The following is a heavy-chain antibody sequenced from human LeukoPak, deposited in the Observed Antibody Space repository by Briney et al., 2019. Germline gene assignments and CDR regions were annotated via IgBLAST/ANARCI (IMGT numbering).Heavy chain of an antibody. CDR1: GFTFRSHN. D-gene: IGHD1-1*01. Sequence: GGSLRLSCAASGFTFRSHNMNWVGQAPMKGLEWVSSIGSDGSYIYYADSVKGRFTISRDNAKNSLYLQMNSLTAEDTAVYYCARKMKTGDRVGAFDIWGQGTVVTISS. V-gene: IGHV3-21*01. CDR3: ARKMKTGDRVGAFDI. CDR2: IGSDGSYI. J-gene: IGHJ3*02.